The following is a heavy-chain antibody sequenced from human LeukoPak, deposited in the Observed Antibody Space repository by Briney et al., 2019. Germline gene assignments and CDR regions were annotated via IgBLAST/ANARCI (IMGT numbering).Heavy chain of an antibody. D-gene: IGHD3-10*01. J-gene: IGHJ4*02. V-gene: IGHV4-59*01. Sequence: SETLSLTCTVSDDSISSYYWSWIRQPPGKGLEWIGYIYYSGSTNYNPSLKSRVTISVDTSKNQFSLKLSSVTAADTAAYYCARGVSGSYYAFDYWGQGTLVTVSS. CDR2: IYYSGST. CDR1: DDSISSYY. CDR3: ARGVSGSYYAFDY.